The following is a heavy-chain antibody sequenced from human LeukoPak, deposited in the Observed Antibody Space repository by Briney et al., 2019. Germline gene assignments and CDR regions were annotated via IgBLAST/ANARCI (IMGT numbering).Heavy chain of an antibody. CDR3: ARAREYSGTYN. CDR1: GFIFDDYA. Sequence: GGSLRLSCAVSGFIFDDYAMHWVRQAPGKGLEWVSGITWGRDNLAYAASVKGRFTISRDNSKNTLYLQMNSLRAEDTAVYYCARAREYSGTYNWGQGTLVTVSS. J-gene: IGHJ4*02. V-gene: IGHV3-9*01. CDR2: ITWGRDNL. D-gene: IGHD1-26*01.